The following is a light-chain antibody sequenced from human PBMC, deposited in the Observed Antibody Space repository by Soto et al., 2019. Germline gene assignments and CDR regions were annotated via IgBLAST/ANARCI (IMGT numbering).Light chain of an antibody. CDR2: AAS. V-gene: IGKV1-39*01. J-gene: IGKJ2*01. Sequence: DIQMTQSPSSLSESVGDRVTITCRASQSIRSYLNWYQQKPGKAPKLLIYAASSLQSGVPSRFSGSGSGTDFTITISSLQPEDFATYYCQQSYSTPYTFGQGTKLEIK. CDR3: QQSYSTPYT. CDR1: QSIRSY.